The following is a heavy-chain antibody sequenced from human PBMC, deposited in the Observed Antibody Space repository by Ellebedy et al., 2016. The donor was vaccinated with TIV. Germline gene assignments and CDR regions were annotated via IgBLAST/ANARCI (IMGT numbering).Heavy chain of an antibody. CDR3: ARCRLRAVPAATYNWFDP. Sequence: ASVKVSXXASGGTFSSYAISWVRQAPGQGLEWMGWISAYNGNTNYAQKLQGRVTMTTDTSTSTAYMELRSLRSDDTAVYYCARCRLRAVPAATYNWFDPWGQGTLVTVSS. CDR2: ISAYNGNT. D-gene: IGHD2-2*01. J-gene: IGHJ5*02. CDR1: GGTFSSYA. V-gene: IGHV1-18*01.